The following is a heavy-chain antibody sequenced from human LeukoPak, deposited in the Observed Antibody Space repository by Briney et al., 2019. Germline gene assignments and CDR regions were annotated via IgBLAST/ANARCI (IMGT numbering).Heavy chain of an antibody. CDR3: VKDSSSGCYFDY. Sequence: GRSLRLSCAASGFAFSRYAMHWVRQAPGEGLEYVSAISSNGGSTYYADSVKGRFTISRDNSRNTLHLQMSSLRVEDTAVYYWVKDSSSGCYFDYWGQGTLVTVSS. J-gene: IGHJ4*02. V-gene: IGHV3-64D*06. CDR1: GFAFSRYA. D-gene: IGHD3-10*01. CDR2: ISSNGGST.